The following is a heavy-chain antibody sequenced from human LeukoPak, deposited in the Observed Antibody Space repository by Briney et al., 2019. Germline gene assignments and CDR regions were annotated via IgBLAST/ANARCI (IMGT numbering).Heavy chain of an antibody. CDR2: IYPGDSDT. CDR1: GYSFTSYW. Sequence: GESLKISCKSSGYSFTSYWIVWVRQMPGKGLEWMGIIYPGDSDTRYSPSFQGQVTISADKSISTAYLQWSSLKASDTAMHYCARHWYYGAGSYSGTDYGMDVWGQGTTVTVSS. V-gene: IGHV5-51*01. CDR3: ARHWYYGAGSYSGTDYGMDV. D-gene: IGHD3-10*01. J-gene: IGHJ6*02.